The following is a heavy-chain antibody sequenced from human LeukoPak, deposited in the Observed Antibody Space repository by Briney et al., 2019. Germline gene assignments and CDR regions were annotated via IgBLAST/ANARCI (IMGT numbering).Heavy chain of an antibody. Sequence: SETLSLTCAVYGGSFSGYYWSWIRQPPGKGLEWMGEINHSGSTDYNPSLKSRVTISVDTSKNQFSLKLSSVTAADTAVYYCARSWGAMVTIRWAYFDYWGQGTLVTVSS. V-gene: IGHV4-34*01. CDR1: GGSFSGYY. CDR2: INHSGST. D-gene: IGHD5-18*01. CDR3: ARSWGAMVTIRWAYFDY. J-gene: IGHJ4*02.